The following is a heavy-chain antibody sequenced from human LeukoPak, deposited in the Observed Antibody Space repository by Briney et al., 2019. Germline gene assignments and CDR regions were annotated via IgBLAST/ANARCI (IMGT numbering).Heavy chain of an antibody. D-gene: IGHD3-3*01. CDR1: GYTFTSYD. V-gene: IGHV1-8*01. Sequence: ASVKVSCKASGYTFTSYDINWVRQATGQGLEWVGWMNPNSGNTGYAQKFQGRVTMTRNTSISTAYMELSSLRSEDTAVYYCALHIVVVPAATRPYYDFWSGYYRKDPTNWFDPWGQGTLVTVSS. CDR3: ALHIVVVPAATRPYYDFWSGYYRKDPTNWFDP. CDR2: MNPNSGNT. J-gene: IGHJ5*02.